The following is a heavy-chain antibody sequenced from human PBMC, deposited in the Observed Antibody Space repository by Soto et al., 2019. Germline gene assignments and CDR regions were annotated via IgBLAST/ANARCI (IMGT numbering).Heavy chain of an antibody. CDR3: ASRDYGYTFNI. V-gene: IGHV4-31*03. CDR2: MCYSGST. Sequence: SETLSLTCTVSGGSVTGGGFCWSWIRQHPGEGLEFIGYMCYSGSTNYNPSLKSRVAISIDTSKNQFSLTLTFVTAADTAVYYCASRDYGYTFNIWGQGTMVTVSS. CDR1: GGSVTGGGFC. D-gene: IGHD4-17*01. J-gene: IGHJ3*02.